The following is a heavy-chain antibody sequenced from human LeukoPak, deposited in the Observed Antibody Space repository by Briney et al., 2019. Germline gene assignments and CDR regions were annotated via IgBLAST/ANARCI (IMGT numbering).Heavy chain of an antibody. CDR2: INWNGGTI. CDR1: GFTFDDYG. CDR3: ARYGFYCSSTSCYIFDN. J-gene: IGHJ4*02. Sequence: PGGSLRLSCEASGFTFDDYGMSWVRQAPGKGLEWVSGINWNGGTIGYADSVKGRFTISRDNAKNSLYLQMNSLRAEDTALYYCARYGFYCSSTSCYIFDNWGQGTLVTVSS. V-gene: IGHV3-20*04. D-gene: IGHD2-2*02.